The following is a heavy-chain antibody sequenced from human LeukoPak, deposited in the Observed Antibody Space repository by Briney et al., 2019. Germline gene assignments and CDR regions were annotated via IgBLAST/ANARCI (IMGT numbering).Heavy chain of an antibody. CDR2: ISAYNGNT. CDR1: GYTFTSYG. V-gene: IGHV1-18*01. CDR3: ARERTVVTPGGNWFDP. Sequence: ASVKVSCKASGYTFTSYGISWVRQAPGQGLEWMGWISAYNGNTNYAQKLQGRVTMTTDTSTSTAYMELRSLRSDDTAVYYCARERTVVTPGGNWFDPWGQGTLVTVSS. D-gene: IGHD4-23*01. J-gene: IGHJ5*02.